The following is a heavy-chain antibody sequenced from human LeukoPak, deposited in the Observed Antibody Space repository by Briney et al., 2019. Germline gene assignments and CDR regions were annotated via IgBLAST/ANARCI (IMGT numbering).Heavy chain of an antibody. CDR2: INHSGST. J-gene: IGHJ4*02. CDR3: ARAKSTVTTRLFDY. CDR1: GGSFSGYY. D-gene: IGHD4-17*01. V-gene: IGHV4-34*01. Sequence: SETLSLTCAVYGGSFSGYYWSWIRQPPGKGLEWIGEINHSGSTNYNPSLKSRVTISVDTSKNQFSLKLSSVTAADTAVYYCARAKSTVTTRLFDYWGQGTLVTVSS.